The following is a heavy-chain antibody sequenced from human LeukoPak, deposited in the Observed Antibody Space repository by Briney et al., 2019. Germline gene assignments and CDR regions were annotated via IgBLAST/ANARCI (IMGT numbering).Heavy chain of an antibody. CDR1: GYTLTSYG. J-gene: IGHJ6*03. CDR2: ISAYNGNT. V-gene: IGHV1-18*01. D-gene: IGHD6-13*01. CDR3: ARVTSSSWIVNYYYYYYMDV. Sequence: ASVKVSCKASGYTLTSYGISWVRQAPGQGLEWMGWISAYNGNTNYAQKLQGRVTMTTDTSTSTAYMELRSLRSDDTAVYYCARVTSSSWIVNYYYYYYMDVWGKGTTVTISS.